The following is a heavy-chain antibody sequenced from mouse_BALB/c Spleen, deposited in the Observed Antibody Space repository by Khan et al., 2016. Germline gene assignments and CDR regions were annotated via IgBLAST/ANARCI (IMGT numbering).Heavy chain of an antibody. D-gene: IGHD2-3*01. CDR1: GYTFTDYE. Sequence: QVQLQQSGAELVRPGASVKLSCKALGYTFTDYEMHWVKQTPVHGLEWIGVIHPGSGGTAYKQYFKGKATLTADKASSTAYMDRSSLTSDDSAVYYCTIRRNYDGYYVEMDYWGQGSSVTVSS. CDR2: IHPGSGGT. J-gene: IGHJ4*01. V-gene: IGHV1-15*01. CDR3: TIRRNYDGYYVEMDY.